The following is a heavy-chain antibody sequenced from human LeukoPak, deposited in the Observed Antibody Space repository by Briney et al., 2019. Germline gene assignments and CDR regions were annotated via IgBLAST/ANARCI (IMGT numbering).Heavy chain of an antibody. V-gene: IGHV4-4*02. CDR3: ASRCYYYDSSGCPGY. Sequence: SETLSLTCAVSGGSISSSNWWSWVRQPPGKGLEWIGEIYHSGSTNYNPSLKSRVTISVDKSKNQCSLKLSSVTAADTAVYYCASRCYYYDSSGCPGYWGQGTLVTVSS. J-gene: IGHJ4*02. D-gene: IGHD3-22*01. CDR1: GGSISSSNW. CDR2: IYHSGST.